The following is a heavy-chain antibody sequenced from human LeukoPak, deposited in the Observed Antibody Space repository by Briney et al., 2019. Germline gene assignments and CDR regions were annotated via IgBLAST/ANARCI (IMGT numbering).Heavy chain of an antibody. CDR1: GGSISSYY. D-gene: IGHD5-18*01. J-gene: IGHJ4*02. Sequence: SETLSLTCTVSGGSISSYYWSWIRQPPGKGLEWIGYIYYSGSTNYNPSLKSRVTISVDTSKNQFSLKLSSVTAADTAVYYCARGEYSYGSIDYWGQGTLVTVSS. V-gene: IGHV4-59*01. CDR3: ARGEYSYGSIDY. CDR2: IYYSGST.